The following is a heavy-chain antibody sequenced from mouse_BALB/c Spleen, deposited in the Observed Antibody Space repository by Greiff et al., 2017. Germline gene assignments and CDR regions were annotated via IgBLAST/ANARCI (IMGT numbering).Heavy chain of an antibody. Sequence: EVQRVESGPGLVKPSQSLSLTCTVTGYSITSDYAWNWIRQFPGNQLEWMGYISYSGSTSYNPSLKSRISLTRDTSKNQFFLQLNSVTTEDTATYYCARKAYYGNYDAMDYWGQGTSVTVSS. CDR2: ISYSGST. V-gene: IGHV3-2*02. CDR1: GYSITSDYA. J-gene: IGHJ4*01. CDR3: ARKAYYGNYDAMDY. D-gene: IGHD2-10*01.